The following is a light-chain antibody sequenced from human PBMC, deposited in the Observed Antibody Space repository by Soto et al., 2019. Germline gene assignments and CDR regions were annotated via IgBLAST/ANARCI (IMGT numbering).Light chain of an antibody. J-gene: IGKJ3*01. CDR2: GAS. V-gene: IGKV3-20*01. CDR3: LQYGSLPFT. Sequence: EIVLKQSPGTLSLSPGERATLACRASQSVSSNSLAWYQQKLGQAPRLLIQGASSRATGIPDRFSGSGSGTDFTLTIRRLEPEGFVVYYFLQYGSLPFTFGPGTKVDI. CDR1: QSVSSNS.